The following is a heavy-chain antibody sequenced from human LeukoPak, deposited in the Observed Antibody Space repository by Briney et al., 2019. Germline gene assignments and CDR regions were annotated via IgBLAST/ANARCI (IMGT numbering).Heavy chain of an antibody. D-gene: IGHD3-16*01. CDR1: GFTFSSHA. J-gene: IGHJ4*02. CDR2: ISGSGGST. CDR3: AKVFRKYYDYVWGTGYFDY. Sequence: PGGSLRLSCAASGFTFSSHAMSWVRQAPGKGLEWVSAISGSGGSTYYADSVKGRFTISRDNSKNTLYLQMNSLRAEDTAVYYCAKVFRKYYDYVWGTGYFDYWGQGTLVTVSS. V-gene: IGHV3-23*01.